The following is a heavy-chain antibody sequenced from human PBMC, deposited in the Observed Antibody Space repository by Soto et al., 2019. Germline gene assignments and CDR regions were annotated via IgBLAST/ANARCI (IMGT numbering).Heavy chain of an antibody. Sequence: QVQLVQSGAEVKKPGASVKVTCKASGYTFTSYGISWVRQAPGQVLEWMGWISAYNGNTNYAQKLQGRVTMTTDTSTSTAYMELRSLRSDDTAVYYCARDYDYIWGSLDAFDLWGQGTMVTVSS. CDR2: ISAYNGNT. J-gene: IGHJ3*01. V-gene: IGHV1-18*01. CDR1: GYTFTSYG. CDR3: ARDYDYIWGSLDAFDL. D-gene: IGHD3-16*01.